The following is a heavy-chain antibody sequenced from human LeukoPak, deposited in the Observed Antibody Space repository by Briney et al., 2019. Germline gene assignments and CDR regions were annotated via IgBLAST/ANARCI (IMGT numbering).Heavy chain of an antibody. V-gene: IGHV4-39*01. CDR3: ARTVQLWSNAFDI. D-gene: IGHD5-18*01. Sequence: SETLSLTCTVSGGSISSSSYYWRWIRQPPGKGLEWNGSIYYSGSTYYNPSLKSRVTISVDTSKNQFSLKLSSMTAADTAVYYCARTVQLWSNAFDIWGQGTMVTVSS. CDR1: GGSISSSSYY. J-gene: IGHJ3*02. CDR2: IYYSGST.